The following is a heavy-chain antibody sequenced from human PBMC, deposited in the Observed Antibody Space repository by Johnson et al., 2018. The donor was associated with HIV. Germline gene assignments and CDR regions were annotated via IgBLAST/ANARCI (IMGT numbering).Heavy chain of an antibody. CDR1: GFTFSSYA. CDR3: ARDAARKTRGAFDI. J-gene: IGHJ3*02. D-gene: IGHD2-15*01. CDR2: ISYDGSNT. V-gene: IGHV3-30-3*01. Sequence: VQVVESGGGVVQPGRSLRLSCAASGFTFSSYAMHWVRQAPGKGLEWVAVISYDGSNTYYADSVKGRFTISRDNTKNTLYLQMNSLRAEDTAVYYCARDAARKTRGAFDIWGQGTMVTVSS.